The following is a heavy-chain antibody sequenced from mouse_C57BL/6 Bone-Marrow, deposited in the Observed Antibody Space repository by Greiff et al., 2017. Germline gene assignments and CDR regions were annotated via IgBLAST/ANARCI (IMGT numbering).Heavy chain of an antibody. V-gene: IGHV1-18*01. CDR3: ARGEGYSNYGGHYFDY. Sequence: VQLQQSGPELVKPGASVKIPCKASGYTFTDYNMDWVKQSHGKSLEWIGDINPNNGGTIYNQKFKGKATLTVDKSSSTAYMELRSLTSEDTAVYYCARGEGYSNYGGHYFDYWGQGTTLTVSS. J-gene: IGHJ2*01. D-gene: IGHD2-5*01. CDR1: GYTFTDYN. CDR2: INPNNGGT.